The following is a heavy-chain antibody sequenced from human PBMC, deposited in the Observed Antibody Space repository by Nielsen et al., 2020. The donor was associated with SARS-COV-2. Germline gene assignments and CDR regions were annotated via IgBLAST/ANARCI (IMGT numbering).Heavy chain of an antibody. V-gene: IGHV3-9*01. CDR3: VTTTVTTFDY. CDR2: ISWNSGRT. CDR1: GLTFDDYG. J-gene: IGHJ4*02. D-gene: IGHD4-17*01. Sequence: GGSLRLSCAASGLTFDDYGMNWVRQAPGKGLEWVSGISWNSGRTGYADSVKGRFTVSRDNAKNSLYLQMNSLRAEDTAVYYCVTTTVTTFDYWGQGTLVTVSS.